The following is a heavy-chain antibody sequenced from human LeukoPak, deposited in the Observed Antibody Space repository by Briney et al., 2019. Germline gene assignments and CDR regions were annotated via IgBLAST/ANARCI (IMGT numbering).Heavy chain of an antibody. CDR2: IYYSGST. V-gene: IGHV4-59*01. Sequence: SGTLSLTCTVSGGSISSYYWSWIRQPPGKGLEWIGYIYYSGSTNYNPSLKSRVTISVDTSKNQFSLKLSSVTAADTAVYYCARAVYGGKIFDYWGQGTLVTVSS. J-gene: IGHJ4*02. D-gene: IGHD4-23*01. CDR1: GGSISSYY. CDR3: ARAVYGGKIFDY.